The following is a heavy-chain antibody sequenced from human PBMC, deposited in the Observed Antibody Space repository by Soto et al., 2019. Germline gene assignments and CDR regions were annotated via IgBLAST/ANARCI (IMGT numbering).Heavy chain of an antibody. Sequence: PXGGLAPYGPARGFGVSSKDMSGVRQAPGKGLEWVSVIYSGGSTYYADSVKGRFTISRDNSKNTLYLQMNSLRAEDTAVYYCARETGQYSSQEGYYYGMDVWAQRTTVTVSS. CDR3: ARETGQYSSQEGYYYGMDV. V-gene: IGHV3-53*01. CDR2: IYSGGST. CDR1: GFGVSSKD. J-gene: IGHJ6*02. D-gene: IGHD6-6*01.